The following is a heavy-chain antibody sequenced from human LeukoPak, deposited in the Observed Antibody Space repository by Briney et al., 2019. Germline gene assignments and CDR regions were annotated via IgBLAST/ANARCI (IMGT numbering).Heavy chain of an antibody. D-gene: IGHD3-10*01. Sequence: ASVKVSCKVSGYTLTELSMHWVRQAPGKGLEWMGGFDPEDGETIYAQKFQGRVTMTEDTSTDTDYMELSSLRSEDTAVYYCARDQADSGILNYWGQGTLITASS. J-gene: IGHJ4*02. CDR1: GYTLTELS. CDR3: ARDQADSGILNY. CDR2: FDPEDGET. V-gene: IGHV1-24*01.